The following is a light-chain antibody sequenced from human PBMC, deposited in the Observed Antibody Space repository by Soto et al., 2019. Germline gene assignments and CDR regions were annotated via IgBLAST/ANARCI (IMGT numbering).Light chain of an antibody. CDR3: QQYYSYPSIT. CDR1: QGISSY. CDR2: AAS. V-gene: IGKV1-8*01. Sequence: AIRMTQSPSSLSASTGDRVTITCRANQGISSYLAWYQQKPGKAPKLLVYAASTLQSGVPSRFSGSGSGTDFSLTISCLQSEDFATYYCQQYYSYPSITFGQGTRLEIK. J-gene: IGKJ5*01.